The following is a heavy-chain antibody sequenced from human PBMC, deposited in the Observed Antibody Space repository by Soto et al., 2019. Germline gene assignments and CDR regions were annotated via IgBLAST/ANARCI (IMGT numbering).Heavy chain of an antibody. CDR1: GFTFSSYA. V-gene: IGHV3-23*01. D-gene: IGHD3-3*01. Sequence: EVQLLESGGGLVQPGGSLRISCAGSGFTFSSYAMTWVRQAPGKGLEWVSTVTGSGDTRYYADSVKGRFIISGDSSKRTLYLQMDGLRGEDTAVYYCANATNFGVGPDYFYYYGMDVWGQGTTVTVSS. CDR3: ANATNFGVGPDYFYYYGMDV. J-gene: IGHJ6*02. CDR2: VTGSGDTR.